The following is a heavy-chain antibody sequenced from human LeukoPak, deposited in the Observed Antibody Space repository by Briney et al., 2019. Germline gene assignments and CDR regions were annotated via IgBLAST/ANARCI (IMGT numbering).Heavy chain of an antibody. CDR2: IKTDGTIT. CDR1: GFTFSNHW. CDR3: VTTWGDY. V-gene: IGHV3-74*01. Sequence: GGSLRLSCAVSGFTFSNHWMYWVRQVPGKGLVCVSAIKTDGTITNYADSVKGRFTISRDNAKNTLYLQMNGLRAEDTAIYCCVTTWGDYWGQGTLVTVSS. J-gene: IGHJ4*02. D-gene: IGHD3-16*01.